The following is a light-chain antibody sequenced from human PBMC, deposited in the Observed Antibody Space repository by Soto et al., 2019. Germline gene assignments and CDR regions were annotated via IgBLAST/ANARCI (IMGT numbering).Light chain of an antibody. CDR2: HAS. CDR3: QQYGDSLLT. CDR1: QSISSSY. Sequence: EDVLTQSPGTLSLSPGERATLSCRASQSISSSYLAWYQQKPGQTPRLLIDHASNRATGIPDRFSGSGSGTDFTLTISRLEPEDFAVYYCQQYGDSLLTFGGGTKVEIK. V-gene: IGKV3-20*01. J-gene: IGKJ4*01.